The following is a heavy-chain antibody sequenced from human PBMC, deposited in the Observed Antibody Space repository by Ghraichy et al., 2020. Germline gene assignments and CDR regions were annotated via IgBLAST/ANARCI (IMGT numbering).Heavy chain of an antibody. D-gene: IGHD2-15*01. V-gene: IGHV4-34*01. CDR3: AGVVVAGTRWFDP. CDR2: INHSGSA. J-gene: IGHJ5*02. Sequence: ESLNISCAVYNGSFSGYYWSWIRQPPGKGLEWIGEINHSGSANYNPSLKSRVTMSVDTSKNQFSLKLNSATAADTAVYYCAGVVVAGTRWFDPWGQGTLVTVSS. CDR1: NGSFSGYY.